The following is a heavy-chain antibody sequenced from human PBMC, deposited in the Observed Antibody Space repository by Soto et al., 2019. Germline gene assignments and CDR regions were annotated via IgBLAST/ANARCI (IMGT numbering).Heavy chain of an antibody. D-gene: IGHD1-1*01. J-gene: IGHJ4*02. CDR1: GFTFSRYG. CDR3: ASDDDFEDNGLDY. CDR2: IVRDGGQK. V-gene: IGHV3-33*01. Sequence: QVHLVESGGGVVQPGRPLRLSCAASGFTFSRYGMHWVRQAPGKGLEWVGVIVRDGGQKQYADSVRGRFTISRDNSRDTLYLEVNSVTVEDTAVYCCASDDDFEDNGLDYWGQGTLVTVSS.